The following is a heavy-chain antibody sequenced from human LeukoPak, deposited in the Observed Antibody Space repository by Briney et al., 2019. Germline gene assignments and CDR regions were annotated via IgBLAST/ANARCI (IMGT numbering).Heavy chain of an antibody. J-gene: IGHJ3*02. Sequence: SETLSLTCAVYGGSFSGYYWSWIRQPPGKGLEWIGEINHSGSTNYNPSLKSRVTISVDTSKNQFSLKLSSVTAADTAVYYCARWGGSDAFDIWGQGTMVTVSS. CDR1: GGSFSGYY. CDR3: ARWGGSDAFDI. CDR2: INHSGST. D-gene: IGHD1-26*01. V-gene: IGHV4-34*01.